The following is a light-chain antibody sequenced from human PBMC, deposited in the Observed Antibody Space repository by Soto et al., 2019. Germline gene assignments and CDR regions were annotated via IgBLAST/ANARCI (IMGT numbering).Light chain of an antibody. CDR3: QQYNSYWT. V-gene: IGKV1-5*03. CDR1: QSISSW. J-gene: IGKJ1*01. CDR2: KAS. Sequence: DIQMTQSPSTLSASVGDRVTITCRASQSISSWLAWYQQKPGKAPKLLIYKASGLESGVPSRFSGSGSGTEFTPTISSLQPDDFATYYCQQYNSYWTFGQGTKVEIK.